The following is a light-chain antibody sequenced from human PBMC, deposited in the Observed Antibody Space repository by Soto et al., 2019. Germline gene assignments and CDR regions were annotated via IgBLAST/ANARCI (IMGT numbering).Light chain of an antibody. CDR3: QQYNSYSRT. V-gene: IGKV1-13*02. Sequence: ATQMTQSPSSLSSSMGDRITITCRASRDIGSDLSWYQQKPGKAPKLLIYDASSLESGVPSRFSGSGSGTEFTLTISSLQPDDFATYYCQQYNSYSRTFGQGTKVDI. CDR1: RDIGSD. J-gene: IGKJ1*01. CDR2: DAS.